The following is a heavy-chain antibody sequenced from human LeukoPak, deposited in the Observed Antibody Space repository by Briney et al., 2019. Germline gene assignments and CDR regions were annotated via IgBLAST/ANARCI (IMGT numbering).Heavy chain of an antibody. CDR1: GYTFTSYG. V-gene: IGHV1-18*01. CDR3: ARGGFNYNILTGAFDI. J-gene: IGHJ3*02. Sequence: ASVKVSCKASGYTFTSYGLSWVRQAPGQGLEWMGWISTYNGNTNYAQKLQGRVTMTTDTSTSTAYMELSSLRSEDTAVYYCARGGFNYNILTGAFDIWGQGTMVTVSS. CDR2: ISTYNGNT. D-gene: IGHD3-9*01.